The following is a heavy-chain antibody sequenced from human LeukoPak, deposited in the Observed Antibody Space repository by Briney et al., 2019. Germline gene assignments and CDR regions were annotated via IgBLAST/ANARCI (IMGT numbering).Heavy chain of an antibody. CDR1: GFTFSGYD. CDR2: IGTAGAT. D-gene: IGHD5-24*01. J-gene: IGHJ4*02. Sequence: PGGSLRLSCAASGFTFSGYDMHWVRQATGKGLEWVSAIGTAGATYYPSSVKGRFTISRENAKNSWYLQMNSLRAGDTAVYYCARAKRSPGLLFDYWGQGTLVTVSS. CDR3: ARAKRSPGLLFDY. V-gene: IGHV3-13*04.